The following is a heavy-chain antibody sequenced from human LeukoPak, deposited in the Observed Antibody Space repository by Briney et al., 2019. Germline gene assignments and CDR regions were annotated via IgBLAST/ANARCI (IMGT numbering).Heavy chain of an antibody. J-gene: IGHJ4*02. CDR2: IYYRGSA. V-gene: IGHV4-38-2*02. D-gene: IGHD7-27*01. CDR1: GYSISSGYY. Sequence: SETLSLTCTVSGYSISSGYYWGWIRQPPGKGLEWIGSIYYRGSAYYNPSLKSRATISVDTSKNQLSLRLSSVTAADTDVYYCASEPLGNLDYWGQGTLVTVSS. CDR3: ASEPLGNLDY.